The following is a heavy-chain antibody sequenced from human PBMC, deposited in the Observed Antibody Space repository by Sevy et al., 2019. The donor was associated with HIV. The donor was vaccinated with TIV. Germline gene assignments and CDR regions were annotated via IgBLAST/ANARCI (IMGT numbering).Heavy chain of an antibody. D-gene: IGHD1-26*01. J-gene: IGHJ4*02. CDR3: TAGVGTSDFDY. CDR1: GFTFSNAW. Sequence: GGSLRLSCVASGFTFSNAWMSWVRQTPGKGLEWVGRIKSKTDGGTRDFAAPVKGRFAIARDDLKNTLSLQMDSLKTEDTAVYYCTAGVGTSDFDYWGQGILVTVSS. V-gene: IGHV3-15*01. CDR2: IKSKTDGGTR.